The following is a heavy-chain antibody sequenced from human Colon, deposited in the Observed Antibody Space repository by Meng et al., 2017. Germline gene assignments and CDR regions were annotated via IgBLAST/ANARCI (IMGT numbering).Heavy chain of an antibody. CDR2: VHDSGDT. D-gene: IGHD3-10*01. Sequence: QAQVQESGPGLLKPSPPLLLTCVVSGGSISGDGYYWSWIRQHPGKGLEWIGYVHDSGDTYYKSSLKSRITISIDTSENQFSLKLKSVTAADTAVYYCARDPSNRGAFFDPWGQGTLVTVSS. CDR1: GGSISGDGYY. J-gene: IGHJ5*02. V-gene: IGHV4-31*11. CDR3: ARDPSNRGAFFDP.